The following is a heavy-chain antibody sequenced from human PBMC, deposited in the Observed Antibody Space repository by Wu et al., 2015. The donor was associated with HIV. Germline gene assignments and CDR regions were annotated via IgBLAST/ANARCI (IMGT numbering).Heavy chain of an antibody. J-gene: IGHJ4*02. CDR3: ARPWQLRNGWPFFDY. V-gene: IGHV1-69*12. CDR1: GDTFNIFA. CDR2: IIPAFGTT. D-gene: IGHD4-23*01. Sequence: QVQLVQSGAEVKKPGSSVKVSCKASGDTFNIFAINWVRQAPGQGLEWMGGIIPAFGTTDYAGKFQGRVTISADDFTSTAYMELKRLTSEDTAVYYCARPWQLRNGWPFFDYWGQGTLVTVSS.